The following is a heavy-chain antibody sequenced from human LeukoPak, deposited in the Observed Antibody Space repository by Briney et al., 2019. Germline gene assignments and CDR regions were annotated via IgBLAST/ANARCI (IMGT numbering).Heavy chain of an antibody. Sequence: SETLSLTCTVSGGSISSGSYYWSWIRQPAGKGLEWIGRIYTSGSTNYNPSLKSRVTISVDKSKNQFSLKLSSVTAADTAVYYCARDKYTAMVLGYYYYYGMDVWGQGTTVTVSS. CDR3: ARDKYTAMVLGYYYYYGMDV. CDR2: IYTSGST. D-gene: IGHD5-18*01. V-gene: IGHV4-61*02. CDR1: GGSISSGSYY. J-gene: IGHJ6*02.